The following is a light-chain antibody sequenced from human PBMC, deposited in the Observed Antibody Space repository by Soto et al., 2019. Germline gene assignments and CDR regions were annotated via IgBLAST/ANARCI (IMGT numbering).Light chain of an antibody. CDR1: TGAVTRGHY. CDR3: LLYDCDVRV. V-gene: IGLV7-46*01. Sequence: QAVVTQQPSLTVSPGGTVTLTCGSSTGAVTRGHYPYWFQQKPGQAPRTLIYDSNNKQSWTPARFSGSLLGGKAALTLSGPQPEDEAEYYCLLYDCDVRVFGGGTKLTVL. CDR2: DSN. J-gene: IGLJ2*01.